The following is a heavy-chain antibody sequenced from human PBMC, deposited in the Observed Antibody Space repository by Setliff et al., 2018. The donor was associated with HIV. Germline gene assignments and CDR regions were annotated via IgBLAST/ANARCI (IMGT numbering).Heavy chain of an antibody. J-gene: IGHJ3*02. D-gene: IGHD6-19*01. CDR3: ARGGSGWYSADAFDI. Sequence: HSETLSLTCTVSGGSISSGSYYWSWIRQPAGKGLEWIGRIYTSGSTNYNPSLKSRVTISVDTSKNQFSLKLSSVTAADTAVYYCARGGSGWYSADAFDIWGQGTMVTVSS. CDR2: IYTSGST. CDR1: GGSISSGSYY. V-gene: IGHV4-61*02.